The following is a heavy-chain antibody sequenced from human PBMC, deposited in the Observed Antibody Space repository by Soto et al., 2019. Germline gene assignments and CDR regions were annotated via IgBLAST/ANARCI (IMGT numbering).Heavy chain of an antibody. CDR2: IIPLYRTP. J-gene: IGHJ3*01. CDR1: GGSFSNFA. Sequence: QVQLVQSGAEVKTPGSSVKVSCKASGGSFSNFAFNWVRQAPGQGLKGMGTIIPLYRTPNYAPEFQGRATITADDVTFTAYLELRSLRPDDAAVYFCATPRKERPGRFDAFEVWGLGTLVSVSS. CDR3: ATPRKERPGRFDAFEV. V-gene: IGHV1-69*18.